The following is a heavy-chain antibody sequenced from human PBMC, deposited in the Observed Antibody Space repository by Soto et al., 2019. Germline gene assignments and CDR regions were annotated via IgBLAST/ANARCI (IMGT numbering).Heavy chain of an antibody. D-gene: IGHD1-26*01. CDR1: GFTFSNAW. Sequence: EVQLVESGGGLVKPGGSLRLSCAASGFTFSNAWMSCVRQAPGKGLEWVGRITSKPDGGTTDYAAPVKGRFTISSDDSKNTRYLQMNSLKTEDTAVYYCTTAFMWELLGDYFDYWGQGTMVTVSS. CDR3: TTAFMWELLGDYFDY. V-gene: IGHV3-15*01. CDR2: ITSKPDGGTT. J-gene: IGHJ4*02.